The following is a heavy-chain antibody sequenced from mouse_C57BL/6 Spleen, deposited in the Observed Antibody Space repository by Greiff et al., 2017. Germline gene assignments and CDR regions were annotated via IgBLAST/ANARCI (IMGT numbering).Heavy chain of an antibody. CDR1: GYSFTSYY. V-gene: IGHV1-66*01. CDR2: IYPGSGNT. CDR3: ARSERYYAMDY. Sequence: VKLMESGPELVKPGASVKISCKASGYSFTSYYIHWVKQRPGQGLEWIGWIYPGSGNTKYNEKFKGKATLTADTSSSTAYMQLSSLTSEDSAVYYCARSERYYAMDYWGQGTSVTVSS. J-gene: IGHJ4*01.